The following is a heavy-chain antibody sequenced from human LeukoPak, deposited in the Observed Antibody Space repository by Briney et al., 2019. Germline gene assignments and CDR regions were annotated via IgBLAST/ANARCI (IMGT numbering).Heavy chain of an antibody. CDR3: ARITYDFWSGYYMPDDP. J-gene: IGHJ5*02. V-gene: IGHV1-18*01. CDR1: GYTFTNYG. D-gene: IGHD3-3*01. CDR2: ISIYNGNT. Sequence: ASVKVSCKASGYTFTNYGISWVRQAPGQGLEWMGWISIYNGNTDYAQKLRGRVTITTDTSTSTAYMELRSLRSDATAVYYCARITYDFWSGYYMPDDPWGQGTLVTVSS.